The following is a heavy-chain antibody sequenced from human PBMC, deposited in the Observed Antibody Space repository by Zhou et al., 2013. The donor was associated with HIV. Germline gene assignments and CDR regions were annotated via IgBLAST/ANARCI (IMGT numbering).Heavy chain of an antibody. CDR1: GGTFNTYA. J-gene: IGHJ3*02. CDR2: ITPIFGTV. V-gene: IGHV1-69*05. D-gene: IGHD3-16*01. CDR3: ARGGGNHIDAAFDI. Sequence: QVQLVQSGAEVKKPGSSMKVSCEASGGTFNTYAVTWVRQAPGRGLEWVGGITPIFGTVRYADNFKGRISVSTDESARTLSLELSDLRSDDTAIYFCARGGGNHIDAAFDIWGQGTRVTV.